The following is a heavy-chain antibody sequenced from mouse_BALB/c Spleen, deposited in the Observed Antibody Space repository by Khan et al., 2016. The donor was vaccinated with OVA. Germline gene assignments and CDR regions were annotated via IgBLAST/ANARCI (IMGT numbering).Heavy chain of an antibody. CDR2: IYPGSGST. J-gene: IGHJ2*01. D-gene: IGHD1-1*01. Sequence: QVQLQQPGPVLVKPGASVKMSCKASGYTFTDYIIHWVRQRTGQGLEWIGQIYPGSGSTYYNAKFKDKATLTADKSSNTAYMQLRSLTSEDYAVYFCARSGYGSLGYWGQGTTLTVSS. CDR1: GYTFTDYI. V-gene: IGHV1-77*01. CDR3: ARSGYGSLGY.